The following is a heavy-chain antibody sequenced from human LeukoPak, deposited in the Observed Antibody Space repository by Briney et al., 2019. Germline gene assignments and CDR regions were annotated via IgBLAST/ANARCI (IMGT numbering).Heavy chain of an antibody. CDR1: GGTFSSYA. D-gene: IGHD2-8*02. CDR3: ARFSGVLVPDDY. Sequence: SVKVSCKASGGTFSSYAISWVRQAPGQGLEWMGRIIPIFGTANYAQKFQGRVTITTDESTSTAYMELRSLRSDDTAVYYCARFSGVLVPDDYWGQGTLVTVSS. CDR2: IIPIFGTA. J-gene: IGHJ4*02. V-gene: IGHV1-69*05.